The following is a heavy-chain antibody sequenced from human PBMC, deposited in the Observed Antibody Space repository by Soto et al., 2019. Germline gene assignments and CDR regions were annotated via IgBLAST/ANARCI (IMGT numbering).Heavy chain of an antibody. CDR2: ISSSSSTT. V-gene: IGHV3-48*02. J-gene: IGHJ5*02. D-gene: IGHD3-3*01. Sequence: EVQVVESGGGLVQPGGSLRLSCAASGFTFSSNSMNWVRQAPGKGLEWVSYISSSSSTTYADSVKGRFTISRDKAKNSLNLQMNSLRDEDTAVYYCARGIWSGHLTSDLWGQGTRVTVSS. CDR1: GFTFSSNS. CDR3: ARGIWSGHLTSDL.